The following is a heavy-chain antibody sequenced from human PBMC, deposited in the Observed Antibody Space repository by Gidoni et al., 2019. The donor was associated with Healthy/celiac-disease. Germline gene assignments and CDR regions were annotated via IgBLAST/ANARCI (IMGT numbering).Heavy chain of an antibody. CDR3: AKEGSGWALYYYYGMDG. Sequence: EVQLLESGGGLVQPGGSLRRSCAASGFTFSSYAMSWVRQAPGKGLEWVSAISGSGGSTYYADSVKGRFTLSRDNSKNTLYLQMNSLRAEDTAVYYCAKEGSGWALYYYYGMDGWGQGTTVTVSS. J-gene: IGHJ6*02. CDR1: GFTFSSYA. CDR2: ISGSGGST. D-gene: IGHD6-19*01. V-gene: IGHV3-23*01.